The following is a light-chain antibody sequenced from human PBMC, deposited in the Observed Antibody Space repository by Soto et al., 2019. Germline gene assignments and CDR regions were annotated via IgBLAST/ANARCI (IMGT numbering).Light chain of an antibody. CDR2: DAS. CDR3: QLYNSYSYT. J-gene: IGKJ2*01. Sequence: DIQMTQSPSTLSASVGDRVTITCRASQSISSWLAWYQQKPGKAPKLLIYDASNLESGVPSRFSGSGSGTEFTLTISSLQPDDFASYYCQLYNSYSYTFGQGTKLEI. CDR1: QSISSW. V-gene: IGKV1-5*01.